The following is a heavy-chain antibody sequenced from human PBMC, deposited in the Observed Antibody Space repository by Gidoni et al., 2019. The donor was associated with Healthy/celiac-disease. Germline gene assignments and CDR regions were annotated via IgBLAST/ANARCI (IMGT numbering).Heavy chain of an antibody. CDR3: ARGDDQYSSGWNTIDY. CDR2: IKQDGSEK. Sequence: EVQLVESGGGLVQPGGSLRLSCAASGFTFSSYWMSWVRQAPGKGLEWVANIKQDGSEKYYVDSVKGRFTISRDNAKNSLYLQMNSLRAEDTAVYYCARGDDQYSSGWNTIDYWGQGTLVTVSS. V-gene: IGHV3-7*05. CDR1: GFTFSSYW. J-gene: IGHJ4*02. D-gene: IGHD6-19*01.